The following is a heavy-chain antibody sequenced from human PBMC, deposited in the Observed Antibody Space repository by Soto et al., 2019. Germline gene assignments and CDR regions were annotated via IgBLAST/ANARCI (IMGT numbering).Heavy chain of an antibody. CDR2: IWYDGSYK. D-gene: IGHD5-18*01. CDR3: AKDECRYPYGLRDC. V-gene: IGHV3-33*06. CDR1: GFTSSNYG. Sequence: GGSLRLSCAASGFTSSNYGMHWVRQAPGKGLEWVAVIWYDGSYKYYADSVKGRFTISRDNSRTTLHLQMNSLRAAGTAVYYCAKDECRYPYGLRDCWGQGTLVIVSS. J-gene: IGHJ4*02.